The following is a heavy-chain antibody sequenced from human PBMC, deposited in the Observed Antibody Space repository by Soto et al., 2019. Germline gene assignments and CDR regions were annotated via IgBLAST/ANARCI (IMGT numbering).Heavy chain of an antibody. J-gene: IGHJ5*02. CDR3: ARHGFYGDYASNYFDP. D-gene: IGHD4-17*01. V-gene: IGHV5-51*01. Sequence: GESLKISCQASGYNFATYWIAWVRQMPGKGLEYMGIIYPGNSDARYSPSFQGQVTFSADKSISTAYLHWSSLKASDTAMYYCARHGFYGDYASNYFDPWGQGTLVTVSS. CDR2: IYPGNSDA. CDR1: GYNFATYW.